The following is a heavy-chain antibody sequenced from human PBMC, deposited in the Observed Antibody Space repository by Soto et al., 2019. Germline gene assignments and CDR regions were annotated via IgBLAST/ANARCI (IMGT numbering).Heavy chain of an antibody. J-gene: IGHJ4*02. Sequence: QVQLVESGGGVVQPGRSLRLSCAASGFTFSSYAMHWVRQAPGKGLEWVAVISYDGSNKYYADSVKGRFTISRDNSKNTLYLQMNSLRAEDTAVYYCARGGDLISTSCSYWGQGTLVTVSS. D-gene: IGHD2-2*01. CDR3: ARGGDLISTSCSY. CDR1: GFTFSSYA. V-gene: IGHV3-30-3*01. CDR2: ISYDGSNK.